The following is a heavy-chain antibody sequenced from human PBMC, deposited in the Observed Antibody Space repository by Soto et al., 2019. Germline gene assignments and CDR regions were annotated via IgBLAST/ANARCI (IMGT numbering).Heavy chain of an antibody. V-gene: IGHV1-3*01. CDR1: GYTFTSYA. D-gene: IGHD1-7*01. Sequence: ASVKVSCKASGYTFTSYAMHWVRQAPGQRLEWMGRINAGNGNTKYSQKFQGRVTITRDTSASTAYMELSSLRSEDTAVYYCARAGELYYYYGMDVWGQGTTVTVSS. CDR3: ARAGELYYYYGMDV. J-gene: IGHJ6*02. CDR2: INAGNGNT.